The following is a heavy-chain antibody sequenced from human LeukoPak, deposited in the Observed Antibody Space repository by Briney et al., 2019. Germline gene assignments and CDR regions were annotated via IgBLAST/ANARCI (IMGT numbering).Heavy chain of an antibody. V-gene: IGHV4-59*01. J-gene: IGHJ4*02. Sequence: SETLSLTCTVSGGSISSYYWSWVRQPPGKGLEWIGFVYYTGSTNYSPSLKSRVTISVDTSKNQFSLKLSSVTAADTAVYYCARVFDYWGQGTLVTVSS. CDR1: GGSISSYY. CDR2: VYYTGST. CDR3: ARVFDY.